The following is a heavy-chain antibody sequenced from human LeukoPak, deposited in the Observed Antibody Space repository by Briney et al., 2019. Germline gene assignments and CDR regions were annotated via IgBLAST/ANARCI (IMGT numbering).Heavy chain of an antibody. J-gene: IGHJ1*01. D-gene: IGHD2/OR15-2a*01. Sequence: GESLKISCNDSPYYFINFWIGWVRQMPGKGLEWMGIIYPADSDTRYNPSFQGHVTISADRSASTAYLQWHSLKASDIAIHYCARGINDEYFQSWGQGTLVTVSS. V-gene: IGHV5-51*01. CDR2: IYPADSDT. CDR3: ARGINDEYFQS. CDR1: PYYFINFW.